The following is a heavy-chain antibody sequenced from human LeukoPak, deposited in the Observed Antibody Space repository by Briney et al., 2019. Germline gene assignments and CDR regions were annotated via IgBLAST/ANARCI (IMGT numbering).Heavy chain of an antibody. J-gene: IGHJ4*02. D-gene: IGHD6-6*01. CDR3: AKNRYGSSSVTLDY. V-gene: IGHV3-23*01. CDR2: ISGRDFST. CDR1: GFAFSSYA. Sequence: PGGPLRLSCAASGFAFSSYAMSWVRQAPGKGPEWVSSISGRDFSTYYADSVKGRFTFSRDNSKSTLYLQMNSLRADDTTVYYCAKNRYGSSSVTLDYWGQGTLVTVSS.